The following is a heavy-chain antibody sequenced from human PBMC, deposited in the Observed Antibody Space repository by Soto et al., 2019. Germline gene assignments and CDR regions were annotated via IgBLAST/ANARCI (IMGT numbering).Heavy chain of an antibody. CDR3: APLVVLANPFDY. J-gene: IGHJ4*02. CDR1: GFTFSKYG. D-gene: IGHD2-15*01. CDR2: ISYDGSNQ. V-gene: IGHV3-30*03. Sequence: QVQLVESGGGVVQPGSSLRLSCVASGFTFSKYGMHWVRQAPGKGLEWVAFISYDGSNQDYVDSVKGRFTISRDNYKNTRYLQMRNMRVDHKAVYYDAPLVVLANPFDYWGQGTRVTVSS.